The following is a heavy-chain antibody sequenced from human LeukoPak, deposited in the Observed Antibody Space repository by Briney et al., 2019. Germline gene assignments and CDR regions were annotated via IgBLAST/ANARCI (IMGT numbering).Heavy chain of an antibody. V-gene: IGHV4-59*01. CDR2: ISYSGST. D-gene: IGHD3-22*01. CDR3: ARGYYDSRGGSNPFDP. CDR1: GGSITSYY. J-gene: IGHJ5*02. Sequence: SETLSLTCTVSGGSITSYYWSWMRQPPGRGLEWIAYISYSGSTNYNPSLKSRVIISMDTSKNQFSLRLSSVTAADTAVYYCARGYYDSRGGSNPFDPWGQGTLVIVSS.